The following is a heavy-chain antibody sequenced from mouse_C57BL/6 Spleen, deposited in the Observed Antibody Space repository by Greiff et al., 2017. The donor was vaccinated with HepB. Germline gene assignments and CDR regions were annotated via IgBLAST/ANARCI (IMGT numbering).Heavy chain of an antibody. J-gene: IGHJ3*01. CDR1: GFNIKDDY. V-gene: IGHV14-4*01. CDR2: IDPENGDT. Sequence: DVKLVESGAELVRPGASVKLSCTASGFNIKDDYMHWVKQRPEQGLEWIGWIDPENGDTEYASKFQGKATITADTSSNTAYLQLSSLTSEDTAVYYCTTFDGNSFAYWGQGTLVTVSA. D-gene: IGHD2-1*01. CDR3: TTFDGNSFAY.